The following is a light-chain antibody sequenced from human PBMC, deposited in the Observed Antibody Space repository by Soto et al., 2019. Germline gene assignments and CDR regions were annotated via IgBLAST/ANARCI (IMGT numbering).Light chain of an antibody. CDR1: QSISSW. Sequence: DIQMTQSPSTLSASVGDRVTITCRASQSISSWLAWYQQKPGKAPKLLIYKASSLESGVPSRFSGSGSGTEFTLTISSLQPDDFATYYCQHYKNYPRTFGQGTKVDIK. V-gene: IGKV1-5*03. J-gene: IGKJ1*01. CDR3: QHYKNYPRT. CDR2: KAS.